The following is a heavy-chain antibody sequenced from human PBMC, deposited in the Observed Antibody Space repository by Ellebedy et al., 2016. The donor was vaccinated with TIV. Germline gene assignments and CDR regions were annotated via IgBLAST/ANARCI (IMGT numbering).Heavy chain of an antibody. Sequence: SETLSLPCNVSGCSISGHDWSWIRKPPGKGLEWIGTLYYSGKTHSNPSLTSRVTISVDTSKNQLSLKLTSVTAADTALYYCASGSSDPFVFHFYTYYYVMDVWGQGTLVTVSS. CDR3: ASGSSDPFVFHFYTYYYVMDV. CDR2: LYYSGKT. D-gene: IGHD3-16*01. V-gene: IGHV4-59*11. J-gene: IGHJ6*02. CDR1: GCSISGHD.